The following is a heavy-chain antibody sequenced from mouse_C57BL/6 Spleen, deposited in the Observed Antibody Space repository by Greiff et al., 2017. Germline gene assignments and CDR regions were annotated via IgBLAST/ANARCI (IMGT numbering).Heavy chain of an antibody. J-gene: IGHJ3*01. CDR2: IDPSDSYT. CDR3: ARDGTTVVEGFAY. CDR1: GYTFTSYW. V-gene: IGHV1-69*01. Sequence: VQLQQPGAELVMPGASVKLSCKASGYTFTSYWMHWVKQRPGQGLEWIGEIDPSDSYTNYNQKFKGKSTLTVDKSSSTAYMQLSSLTSEDSAVYDCARDGTTVVEGFAYWGQGTLVTVSA. D-gene: IGHD1-1*01.